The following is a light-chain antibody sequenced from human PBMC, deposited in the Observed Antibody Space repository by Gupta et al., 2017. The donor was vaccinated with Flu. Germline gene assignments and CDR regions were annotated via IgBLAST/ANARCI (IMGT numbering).Light chain of an antibody. CDR1: QSVSSY. CDR3: QQRSNWPPYS. V-gene: IGKV3-11*01. Sequence: EIVLTQSPATLSLSPGEGATLSCRASQSVSSYLAWYQHKPGQAPRLLIYDASNRDPGIPARFSGSGSGTDFTLTISSREPEDFAVYYCQQRSNWPPYSFGQGTKLEIK. CDR2: DAS. J-gene: IGKJ2*03.